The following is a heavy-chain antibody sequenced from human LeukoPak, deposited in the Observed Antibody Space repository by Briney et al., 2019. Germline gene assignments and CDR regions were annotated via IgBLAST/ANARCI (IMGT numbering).Heavy chain of an antibody. V-gene: IGHV1-2*02. J-gene: IGHJ3*02. Sequence: ASVKVSCKASGYTFTCYYMHSVRHAPGQGVEWMGWINPNSGGTNYAQKFQGRVTMTRYTSISTAYMELRRLRSDDTAVYYCGRDHPPYCSSTSCYGEGAFAFDIWGQGTMVTVSS. CDR2: INPNSGGT. D-gene: IGHD2-2*01. CDR1: GYTFTCYY. CDR3: GRDHPPYCSSTSCYGEGAFAFDI.